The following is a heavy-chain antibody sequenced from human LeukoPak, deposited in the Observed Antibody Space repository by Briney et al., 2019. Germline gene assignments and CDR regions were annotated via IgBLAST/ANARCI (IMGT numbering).Heavy chain of an antibody. D-gene: IGHD3-10*01. J-gene: IGHJ4*02. CDR2: NSPNSENT. CDR3: ARDLGFIKVIADY. Sequence: ASVNVSCKATGYTFTSYGISWVRTAPGHALEWMGWNSPNSENTNYAQKLQGRVTMTNDTSTSTAYMELRSLRSDDTALYFRARDLGFIKVIADYWGQGTLVTVSS. V-gene: IGHV1-18*01. CDR1: GYTFTSYG.